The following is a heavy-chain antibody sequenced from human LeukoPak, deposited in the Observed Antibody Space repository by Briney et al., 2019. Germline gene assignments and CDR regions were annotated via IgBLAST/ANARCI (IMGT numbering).Heavy chain of an antibody. CDR3: ARLVAGWFDP. D-gene: IGHD2-2*01. J-gene: IGHJ5*02. V-gene: IGHV4-34*01. CDR1: GGSISSYY. Sequence: SETLSLTCTVSGGSISSYYWSWIRQPPGKGLEWIGEINHSGSTNYNPSPKSRVTISVDTSKNQFSLKLSSVTAADTAVYYCARLVAGWFDPWGQGTLVTVSS. CDR2: INHSGST.